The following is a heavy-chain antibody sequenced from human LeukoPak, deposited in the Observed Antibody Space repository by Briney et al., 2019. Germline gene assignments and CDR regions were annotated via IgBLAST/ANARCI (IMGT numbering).Heavy chain of an antibody. CDR3: ARVPCTKGVCYQDY. CDR2: TRSKANSYTT. CDR1: GFTFSTYS. Sequence: PGGSLRLSCKTSGFTFSTYSMNWVRQAPGKGLEWVGRTRSKANSYTTEYAASVKGRFTISRDVSKTSLYLQMNSLKIEDTAVYYCARVPCTKGVCYQDYWDQGTLVTVSS. V-gene: IGHV3-72*01. J-gene: IGHJ4*02. D-gene: IGHD2-8*01.